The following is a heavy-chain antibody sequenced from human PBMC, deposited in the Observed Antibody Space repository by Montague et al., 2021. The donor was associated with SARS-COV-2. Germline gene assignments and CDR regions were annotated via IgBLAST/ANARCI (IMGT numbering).Heavy chain of an antibody. V-gene: IGHV4-61*01. J-gene: IGHJ4*02. CDR2: VYHTGST. CDR1: GVSISSGSYY. CDR3: VREKYYFDDSGSK. Sequence: SETLSLTCSVSGVSISSGSYYWSWVRQPPGKGLEWIGYVYHTGSTNYXXXLKSRVTLSIDTPKNQFSLNLTSVTAADTAVYYCVREKYYFDDSGSKWGQGTLVTV. D-gene: IGHD3-22*01.